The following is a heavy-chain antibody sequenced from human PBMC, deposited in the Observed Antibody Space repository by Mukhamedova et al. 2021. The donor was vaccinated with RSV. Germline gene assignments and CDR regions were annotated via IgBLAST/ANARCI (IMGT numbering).Heavy chain of an antibody. CDR2: ISYDGSNK. Sequence: EWVAVISYDGSNKYYADSVKGRFTISRDNSKNTLYLQMNSLRAEDTAVYYCARSPEFYSGWFDYWGQGTLVTVAS. V-gene: IGHV3-30-3*01. CDR3: ARSPEFYSGWFDY. D-gene: IGHD4-11*01. J-gene: IGHJ5*01.